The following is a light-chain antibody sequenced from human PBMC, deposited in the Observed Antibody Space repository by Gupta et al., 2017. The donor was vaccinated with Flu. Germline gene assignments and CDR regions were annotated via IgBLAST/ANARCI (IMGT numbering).Light chain of an antibody. Sequence: EIVLTQSPGTLSLSPGERATLSCRASQRVSSSFLAWYQQKPGQAPRLLIYGASSRDTGIPDRFSGSGYGTDLTLTISRREPEDYAVYYCQQHGGSPPYTFGQGTKMEIK. CDR3: QQHGGSPPYT. V-gene: IGKV3-20*01. CDR2: GAS. J-gene: IGKJ2*01. CDR1: QRVSSSF.